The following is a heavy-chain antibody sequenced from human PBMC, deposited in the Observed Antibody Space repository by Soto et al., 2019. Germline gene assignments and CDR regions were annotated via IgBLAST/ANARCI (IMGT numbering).Heavy chain of an antibody. J-gene: IGHJ6*02. V-gene: IGHV4-59*02. CDR2: LYHSGSH. CDR3: ARERLGYCSGGSCYSYYCGMDV. CDR1: GRSAGSYY. D-gene: IGHD2-15*01. Sequence: PSENLSLTCTVSGRSAGSYYGGWIRQPAGREMEWMRYLYHSGSHKNNPSLKSGVTISVETSNNAFSLKMSSVTAADTAVYYCARERLGYCSGGSCYSYYCGMDVWGQGTTVTV.